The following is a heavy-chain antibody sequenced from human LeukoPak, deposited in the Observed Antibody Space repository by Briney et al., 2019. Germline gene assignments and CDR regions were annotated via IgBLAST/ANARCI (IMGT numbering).Heavy chain of an antibody. CDR3: ARTGLDSSGWYKNCYFDY. D-gene: IGHD6-19*01. CDR2: ISAYNGNT. CDR1: GYTFTSYG. V-gene: IGHV1-18*01. J-gene: IGHJ4*02. Sequence: ASVKVSCKASGYTFTSYGISWVRQAPGQGLEWMGWISAYNGNTNYAQKLQGRVTMTTDTSTSTAYMELRSLRSDDTAVYYCARTGLDSSGWYKNCYFDYWGQGTLATVSS.